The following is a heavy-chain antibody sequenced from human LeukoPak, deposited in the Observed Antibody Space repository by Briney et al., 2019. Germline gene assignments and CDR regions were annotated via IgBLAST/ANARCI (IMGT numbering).Heavy chain of an antibody. CDR3: AKDNSGPVTTWFDY. CDR2: ISWNSGSI. Sequence: SLRLSCAASGFTFDDYAMHWVRQATGKGLEWVSGISWNSGSIGYADSVKGRFTISRDNAKNSLYLQMNSLRAEDMALYYCAKDNSGPVTTWFDYWGQGTLVTASS. CDR1: GFTFDDYA. J-gene: IGHJ4*02. D-gene: IGHD4-17*01. V-gene: IGHV3-9*03.